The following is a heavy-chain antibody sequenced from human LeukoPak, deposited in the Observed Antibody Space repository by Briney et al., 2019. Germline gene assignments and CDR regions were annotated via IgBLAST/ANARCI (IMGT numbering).Heavy chain of an antibody. Sequence: ASVKVSCKASGYTFTGYYMHWVRQAPGQGLEWMGWINPNSGGTNYAQKFQGRVTMTRDTSISTAYMELSRLRSDDTAVYYCARDGAHQSSGEDYWGQGTLVTVSS. D-gene: IGHD6-25*01. CDR1: GYTFTGYY. CDR2: INPNSGGT. V-gene: IGHV1-2*02. J-gene: IGHJ4*02. CDR3: ARDGAHQSSGEDY.